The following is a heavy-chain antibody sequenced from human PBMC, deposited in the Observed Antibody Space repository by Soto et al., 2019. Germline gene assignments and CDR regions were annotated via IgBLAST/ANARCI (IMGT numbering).Heavy chain of an antibody. J-gene: IGHJ3*01. Sequence: GASVKLSCEDSGYTYTSYAIQWLRPSPGQKLKWMGWINAGNGNTKYSQKFQGRVTITRDTSASTAYMELSRLSSEDTAVYYCARGEYYYFWCGCYKRDVFAVWTRGTFVTGSS. CDR3: ARGEYYYFWCGCYKRDVFAV. CDR1: GYTYTSYA. CDR2: INAGNGNT. D-gene: IGHD3-3*01. V-gene: IGHV1-3*01.